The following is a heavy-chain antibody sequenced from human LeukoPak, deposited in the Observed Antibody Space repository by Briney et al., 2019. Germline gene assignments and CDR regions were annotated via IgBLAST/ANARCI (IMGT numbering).Heavy chain of an antibody. J-gene: IGHJ6*03. CDR2: ISSSSSYI. Sequence: GGSLRLSCAASGFTFSSYTMNWVRQAPGKGLEWVSSISSSSSYIYYADSVKGRFTISRDNAKNSLYLQINSLRAEDTAVYYCAREAHCSGGSCYTPSLTYYYYYYMDVWGKGTTVTVSS. CDR3: AREAHCSGGSCYTPSLTYYYYYYMDV. V-gene: IGHV3-21*01. D-gene: IGHD2-15*01. CDR1: GFTFSSYT.